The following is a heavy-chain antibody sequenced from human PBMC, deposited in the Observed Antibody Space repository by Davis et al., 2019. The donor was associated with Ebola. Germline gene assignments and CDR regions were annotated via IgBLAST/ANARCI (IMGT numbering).Heavy chain of an antibody. CDR3: ARGTITIFGMDV. Sequence: SETLSLTCAVYGGSFSGYYWSWIRQPPGKGLEWIGEINHSGSTNYNPSLKSRVTISVDTSKNKFSLKLSSVTAADTAVYYCARGTITIFGMDVWGKGTTVTVSS. J-gene: IGHJ6*04. D-gene: IGHD3-3*01. V-gene: IGHV4-34*01. CDR2: INHSGST. CDR1: GGSFSGYY.